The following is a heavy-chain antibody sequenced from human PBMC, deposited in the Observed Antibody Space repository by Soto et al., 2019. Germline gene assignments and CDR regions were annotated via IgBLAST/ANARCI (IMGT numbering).Heavy chain of an antibody. CDR2: INPSGGGP. J-gene: IGHJ3*01. CDR1: GYTFTNYY. CDR3: ARSDRGGDGALDV. Sequence: QVQLMQSGAEVKQPGASVKVSCKASGYTFTNYYMHWVRQVPGQGLEWMGIINPSGGGPAHAQNFRGRLTTTSDTSTTTIYMELNSLRSEDTAVYFCARSDRGGDGALDVWGHGTMVTVSS. V-gene: IGHV1-46*03. D-gene: IGHD3-16*01.